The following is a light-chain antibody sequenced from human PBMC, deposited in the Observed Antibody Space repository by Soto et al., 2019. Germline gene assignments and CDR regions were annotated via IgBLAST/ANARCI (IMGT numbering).Light chain of an antibody. J-gene: IGLJ1*01. V-gene: IGLV2-23*02. CDR3: CSYAGSSTYV. CDR1: SSDVGSYSL. Sequence: SALTQPASVSGSPGESITISCTGTSSDVGSYSLVSWYQQHPGKAPKLMIYEVSKRPSGVSNRFSGSKSGNTASLTISGLQGEDEADYYCCSYAGSSTYVFGTGTKLTVL. CDR2: EVS.